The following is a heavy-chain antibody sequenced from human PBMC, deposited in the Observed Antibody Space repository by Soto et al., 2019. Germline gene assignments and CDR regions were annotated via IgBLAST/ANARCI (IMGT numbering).Heavy chain of an antibody. CDR2: TYYRSKWYT. V-gene: IGHV6-1*01. D-gene: IGHD2-8*01. J-gene: IGHJ5*01. Sequence: SQTPLLTCAISGDSVSTNDATWDWIRQSPSRGLEWLGRTYYRSKWYTDYAESVKGRITINPDTFNNQFSLHLNSVTPDDTAVYYGTRLIGNSWLDSWGQGTLVTVSS. CDR3: TRLIGNSWLDS. CDR1: GDSVSTNDAT.